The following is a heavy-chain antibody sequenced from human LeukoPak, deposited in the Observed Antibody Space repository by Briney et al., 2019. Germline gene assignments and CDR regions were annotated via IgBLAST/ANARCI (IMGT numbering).Heavy chain of an antibody. CDR3: VRQFAS. CDR2: VSGSGSTV. V-gene: IGHV3-48*01. CDR1: GFPFGDHI. Sequence: PGGSLRLSCAASGFPFGDHIMNWVRQLPGKRLEWVAYVSGSGSTVYYADSVKGRFTVSRDNGKSSLYLQMNSLRVEDTALYYCVRQFASWGQGTLVTVSS. J-gene: IGHJ4*02.